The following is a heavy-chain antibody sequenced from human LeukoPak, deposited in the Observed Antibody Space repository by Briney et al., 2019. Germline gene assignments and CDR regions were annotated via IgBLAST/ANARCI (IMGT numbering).Heavy chain of an antibody. CDR3: ARQWLVSPLFDY. CDR1: GGSFSGYY. V-gene: IGHV4-34*01. Sequence: SETLSLTCAVYGGSFSGYYWSWIRQPPGKGLEWIGEINHSGSTNYNPSLKSRVTISVDTSKNQFSLKLSSVTAADTAVYYCARQWLVSPLFDYWGQGTLVTVSS. CDR2: INHSGST. D-gene: IGHD6-19*01. J-gene: IGHJ4*02.